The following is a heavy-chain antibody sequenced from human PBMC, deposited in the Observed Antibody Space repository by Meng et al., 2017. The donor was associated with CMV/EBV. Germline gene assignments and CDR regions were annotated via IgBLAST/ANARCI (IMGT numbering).Heavy chain of an antibody. CDR2: IIPIFGTS. CDR3: ARARRGSYSYYYGMDV. D-gene: IGHD1-26*01. Sequence: SSVNVSCKASGGTFSSYAIRWVRQAPGQGLEWMGGIIPIFGTSNYAQKFQGRVTITTDESTSTAYMELSSLRSEDTAVHYCARARRGSYSYYYGMDVWGQGTTVTVSS. CDR1: GGTFSSYA. V-gene: IGHV1-69*05. J-gene: IGHJ6*02.